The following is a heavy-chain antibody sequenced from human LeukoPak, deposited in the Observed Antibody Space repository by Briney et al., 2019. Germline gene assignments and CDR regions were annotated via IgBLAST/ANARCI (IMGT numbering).Heavy chain of an antibody. Sequence: PSETLSLTCTVSGGSISSSSYYWGWIRQPPGKGLEWIGEINHSGSTNYNPSLKSRVTISVDTSKNQFSLKLSSVTAADTAVYYCARSGSYYYYYYGMDVWGQGTTVTVSS. CDR3: ARSGSYYYYYYGMDV. CDR2: INHSGST. D-gene: IGHD1-26*01. J-gene: IGHJ6*02. V-gene: IGHV4-39*07. CDR1: GGSISSSSYY.